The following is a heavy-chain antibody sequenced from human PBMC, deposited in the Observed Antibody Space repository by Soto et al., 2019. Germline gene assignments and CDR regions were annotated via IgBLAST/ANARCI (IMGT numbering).Heavy chain of an antibody. D-gene: IGHD3-16*01. CDR1: GYIFTNND. CDR2: MNPGSGDT. V-gene: IGHV1-8*01. J-gene: IGHJ5*02. Sequence: ASVKVSCKASGYIFTNNDDSWVRQATGQGLEWMGWMNPGSGDTGYEQKFQGRVTMTRDISIATAYMELSSQRSDDTAIYYCARMTTFGSLNWFYPWGQGTLVTVSS. CDR3: ARMTTFGSLNWFYP.